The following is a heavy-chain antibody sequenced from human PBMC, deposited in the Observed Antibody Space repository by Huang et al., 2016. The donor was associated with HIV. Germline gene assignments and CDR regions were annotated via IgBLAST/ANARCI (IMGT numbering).Heavy chain of an antibody. D-gene: IGHD6-13*01. CDR2: IYHSGTT. CDR3: AAHGRIVGIPAAPLRFDP. J-gene: IGHJ5*02. V-gene: IGHV4-39*01. CDR1: GGSISSSRYY. Sequence: QLQLQESGPGLVKPSETLSLTCTVSGGSISSSRYYWGWIRQPPGKGLEWIGSIYHSGTTYYNPSLKSRVTISVDTSRTQFSLKRSSVTAADTAVYYCAAHGRIVGIPAAPLRFDPWGQGTLVTVSS.